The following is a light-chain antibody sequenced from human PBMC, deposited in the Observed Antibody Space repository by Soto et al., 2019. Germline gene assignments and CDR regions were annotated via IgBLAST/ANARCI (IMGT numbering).Light chain of an antibody. CDR3: QQSYTTPYT. CDR2: GAS. Sequence: DIQMTQSPSSQSASVGDRVTITCRSSQSIRTYLNWYQQKPGKAPKVLIYGASSLQSGVPSRFSGSGSATEFTLTISSLQPEDFATYYCQQSYTTPYTFGQGTKVEI. CDR1: QSIRTY. V-gene: IGKV1-39*01. J-gene: IGKJ2*01.